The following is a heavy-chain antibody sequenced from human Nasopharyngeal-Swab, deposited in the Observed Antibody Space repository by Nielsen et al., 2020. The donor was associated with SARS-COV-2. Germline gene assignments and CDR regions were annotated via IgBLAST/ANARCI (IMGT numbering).Heavy chain of an antibody. Sequence: ASVTVSCQVSGYTLTQLSMHWVRQAPGKGLEWMGGFDPEDGETIYAQQFQGRVTMTEVTSTDTAYMELSSLRSEDTAVYYCATDSPYGSGSYHYYYYYGMDVWGQGTTVTVSS. J-gene: IGHJ6*02. CDR2: FDPEDGET. V-gene: IGHV1-24*01. CDR3: ATDSPYGSGSYHYYYYYGMDV. D-gene: IGHD3-10*01. CDR1: GYTLTQLS.